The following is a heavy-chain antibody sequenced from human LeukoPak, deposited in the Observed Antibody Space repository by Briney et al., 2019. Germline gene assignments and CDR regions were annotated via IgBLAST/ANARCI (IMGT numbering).Heavy chain of an antibody. Sequence: GASVTVSCKASVGSFSSYAIKWVRQAPGQGLEWMGRIIPMLGTVNYAQKFQGRVTIIADKFTSTAYMELSSLRSEDTAMYYCARDQKVGATPYFGMDVWGQGTTVTVSS. CDR2: IIPMLGTV. V-gene: IGHV1-69*04. CDR3: ARDQKVGATPYFGMDV. CDR1: VGSFSSYA. J-gene: IGHJ6*02. D-gene: IGHD1-26*01.